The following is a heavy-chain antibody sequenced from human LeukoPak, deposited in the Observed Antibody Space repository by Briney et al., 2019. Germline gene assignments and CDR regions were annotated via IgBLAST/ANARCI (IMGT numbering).Heavy chain of an antibody. CDR2: IYYSGST. D-gene: IGHD5-24*01. J-gene: IGHJ4*02. CDR1: GGSISNSTYY. Sequence: SETLSHTCTVSGGSISNSTYYWGCIRQPPGKGLEWIGTIYYSGSTYYNPSLKSRVTISVDTSKNQFSLKLSSVTAADTAVYYCARGARAGYNLEPFDYWGQGTLVTVSS. CDR3: ARGARAGYNLEPFDY. V-gene: IGHV4-39*07.